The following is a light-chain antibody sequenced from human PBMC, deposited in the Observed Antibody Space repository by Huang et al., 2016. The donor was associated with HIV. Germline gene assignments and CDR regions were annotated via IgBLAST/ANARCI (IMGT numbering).Light chain of an antibody. V-gene: IGKV1-27*01. Sequence: DIHMTQSPSSRSASVGDRVTITCRASQGIDNYIAWYQQKPGKFPKLLIYAASTFQSGVPCRFSGSGSGTDFTLTISSLQPEDVATYYCQKYHSAPFTFGPGTKVDIK. CDR2: AAS. CDR3: QKYHSAPFT. CDR1: QGIDNY. J-gene: IGKJ3*01.